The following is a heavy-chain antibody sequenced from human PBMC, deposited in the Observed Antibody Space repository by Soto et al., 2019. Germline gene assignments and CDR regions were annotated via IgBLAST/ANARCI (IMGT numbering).Heavy chain of an antibody. CDR2: INNDGSTS. J-gene: IGHJ4*02. CDR1: GFTFSNYW. CDR3: ILVVTTFDY. V-gene: IGHV3-74*01. Sequence: EVQLVESGGGLVQPGGSLRLSCAASGFTFSNYWMHWVRQAPGKGLVWVSHINNDGSTSSHADFVKGRFTISRDNAKNALYLQMKRLRAEDTAMYYGILVVTTFDYWGQGGLVTVSS. D-gene: IGHD4-4*01.